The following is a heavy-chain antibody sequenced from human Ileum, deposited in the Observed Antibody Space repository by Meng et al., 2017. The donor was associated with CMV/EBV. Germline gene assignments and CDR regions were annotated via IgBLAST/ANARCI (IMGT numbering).Heavy chain of an antibody. D-gene: IGHD2-2*01. CDR2: INPSGGST. CDR3: ARGSPYCSSTSCYEDDYRYYYGMDV. V-gene: IGHV1-46*01. CDR1: GYTFTSYY. Sequence: ASVKVSCKASGYTFTSYYMHWVRQAPGQGLEWMGIINPSGGSTSYAQKFQGRVTMTRDTSTSTVYMELSSLRSEDTAVYYCARGSPYCSSTSCYEDDYRYYYGMDVWGQGTTVTVYS. J-gene: IGHJ6*02.